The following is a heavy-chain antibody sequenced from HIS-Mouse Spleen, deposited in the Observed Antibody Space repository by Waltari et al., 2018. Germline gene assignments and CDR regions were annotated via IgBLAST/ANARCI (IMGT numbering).Heavy chain of an antibody. CDR3: AREIPYSSSWYDWYFDL. CDR2: IYYSGST. CDR1: DGAISSSSYY. V-gene: IGHV4-39*07. J-gene: IGHJ2*01. D-gene: IGHD6-13*01. Sequence: QLQLQESGPGLVKPSETLSLTGTVSDGAISSSSYYWGRIRQPPGKGLEWIGSIYYSGSTYYNPSLKSRVTISVDTSKNQFSLKLSSVTAADTAVYYCAREIPYSSSWYDWYFDLWGRGTLVTVSS.